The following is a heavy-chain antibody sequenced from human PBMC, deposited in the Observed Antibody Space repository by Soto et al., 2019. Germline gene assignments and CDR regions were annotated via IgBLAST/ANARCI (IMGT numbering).Heavy chain of an antibody. V-gene: IGHV4-39*07. J-gene: IGHJ6*02. Sequence: SETLSLTCTVSVGSISGSSSYWGWIRQPPGKGLEWIGSIFYNGNTYYNPSLKSRVTISVDTSKNQFSLKLSPVTAADTAVYYCARGAIRLRLGELSLNPYYYGMDVWGQGTTVTVSS. CDR2: IFYNGNT. CDR3: ARGAIRLRLGELSLNPYYYGMDV. CDR1: VGSISGSSSY. D-gene: IGHD3-16*02.